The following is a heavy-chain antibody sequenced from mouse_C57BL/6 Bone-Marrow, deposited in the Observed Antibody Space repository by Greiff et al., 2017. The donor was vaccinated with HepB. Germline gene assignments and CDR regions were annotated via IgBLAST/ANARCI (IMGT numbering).Heavy chain of an antibody. CDR3: EIYYYGSSPFAY. D-gene: IGHD1-1*01. Sequence: EVQGVESGGGLVQPKGSLKLSCAASGFSFNTYAMNWVRQAPGKGLEWVARIRSKSNNYATYYADSVKDRFTISRDDSESMLYLQMNNLKTEDTAMYYCEIYYYGSSPFAYWGQGTLVTVSA. V-gene: IGHV10-1*01. CDR2: IRSKSNNYAT. J-gene: IGHJ3*01. CDR1: GFSFNTYA.